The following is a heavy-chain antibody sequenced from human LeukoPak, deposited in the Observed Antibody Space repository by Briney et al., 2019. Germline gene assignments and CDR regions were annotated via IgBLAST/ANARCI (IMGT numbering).Heavy chain of an antibody. CDR3: AKDREVASAAEFGS. Sequence: PGGSLRLSCDTSGFTFRSYWMSWVRQAPGKGLEWVGNIKEDGSEETYADSVEGRFTISRDNSKNTLYLQMNSLRADDTAIYYCAKDREVASAAEFGSWGQGTVVTVSS. CDR1: GFTFRSYW. CDR2: IKEDGSEE. V-gene: IGHV3-7*05. J-gene: IGHJ4*02. D-gene: IGHD6-13*01.